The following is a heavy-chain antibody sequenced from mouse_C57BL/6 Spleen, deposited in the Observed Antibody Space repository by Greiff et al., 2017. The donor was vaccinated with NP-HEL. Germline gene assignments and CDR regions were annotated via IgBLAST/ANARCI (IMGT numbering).Heavy chain of an antibody. V-gene: IGHV1-59*01. CDR2: IDPSDSYT. CDR1: GYTFTSYW. J-gene: IGHJ3*01. D-gene: IGHD2-5*01. CDR3: ARGDYSNPRAWFAY. Sequence: QVQLQQPGAELVRPGTSVKLSCKASGYTFTSYWMHWVKQRPGQGLEWIGVIDPSDSYTNYNQKFKGKATLTVDTSSSTAYMQLSSLTSEDSAVYYCARGDYSNPRAWFAYWGQGTLVTVSA.